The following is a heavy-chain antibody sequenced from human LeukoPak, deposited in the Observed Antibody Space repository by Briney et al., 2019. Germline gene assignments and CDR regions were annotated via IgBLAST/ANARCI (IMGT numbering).Heavy chain of an antibody. D-gene: IGHD4/OR15-4a*01. CDR1: GFTVSSDS. Sequence: GGSLRLSCTVSGFTVSSDSMSWVRQAPGKGLEWVSFIYSGGSTHYSDSVKGRFTISRDNSKNTLYLQMNSLGAEDTAVYYCARRAGAYSHPYDYWGQGTLVTVSS. CDR2: IYSGGST. CDR3: ARRAGAYSHPYDY. V-gene: IGHV3-53*01. J-gene: IGHJ4*02.